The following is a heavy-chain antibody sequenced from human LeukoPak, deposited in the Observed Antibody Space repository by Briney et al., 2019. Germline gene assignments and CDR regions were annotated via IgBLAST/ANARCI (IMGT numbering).Heavy chain of an antibody. CDR2: IYSGGST. CDR1: GFTVSSSD. V-gene: IGHV3-53*01. Sequence: GGSLRLSCAASGFTVSSSDMSWVRQAPGGGRECVAVIYSGGSTDYADSVKGLLTISRDNSKNPLYLQMNSLRAEDTAVYYCASAEEPPPEPXFDYWGXXTLVTVSS. D-gene: IGHD1-14*01. CDR3: ASAEEPPPEPXFDY. J-gene: IGHJ4*02.